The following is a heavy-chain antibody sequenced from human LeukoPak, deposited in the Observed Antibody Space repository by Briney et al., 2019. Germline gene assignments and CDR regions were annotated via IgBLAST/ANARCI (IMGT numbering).Heavy chain of an antibody. J-gene: IGHJ4*02. CDR2: IYISGST. D-gene: IGHD1-26*01. Sequence: PGGSLRLSCAVSGFTVGSNYMSWVRQAPGKGLEWVSVIYISGSTSYADSVKGRFTISRDSSKNTLYLQMNSLRAEDTAVYYCASYSGSYSRYFDYWGQGALVTVSS. V-gene: IGHV3-66*02. CDR1: GFTVGSNY. CDR3: ASYSGSYSRYFDY.